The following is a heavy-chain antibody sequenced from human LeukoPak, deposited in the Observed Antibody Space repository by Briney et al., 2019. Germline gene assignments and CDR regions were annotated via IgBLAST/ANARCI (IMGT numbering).Heavy chain of an antibody. Sequence: ASVKVSCKASGYTFTSYDINWVRQATGQGLEWMGWMNPNSGNTGYAQKFQGRVTMTRNTSISTAYMELSSLRSEDTAVYYCATSLTPSGWYRSLTPYYYYDMDVWGKGTTVTVSS. V-gene: IGHV1-8*01. D-gene: IGHD6-19*01. CDR3: ATSLTPSGWYRSLTPYYYYDMDV. CDR1: GYTFTSYD. J-gene: IGHJ6*03. CDR2: MNPNSGNT.